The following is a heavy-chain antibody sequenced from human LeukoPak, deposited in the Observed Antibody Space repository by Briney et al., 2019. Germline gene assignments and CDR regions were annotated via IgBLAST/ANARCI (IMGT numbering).Heavy chain of an antibody. CDR2: INPNSGGT. CDR1: GYTFIGYY. Sequence: ASVKVSCKASGYTFIGYYMHWVRQAPGQGLEWMGWINPNSGGTNYAQKFQGRVTMTRDTSISTAYMELSRLRSDDTAVYYCARKPNKDILTGYYVYAFDIWGQGTMVTVSP. CDR3: ARKPNKDILTGYYVYAFDI. D-gene: IGHD3-9*01. J-gene: IGHJ3*02. V-gene: IGHV1-2*02.